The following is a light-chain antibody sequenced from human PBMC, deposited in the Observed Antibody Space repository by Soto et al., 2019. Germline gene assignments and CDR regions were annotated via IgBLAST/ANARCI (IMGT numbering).Light chain of an antibody. CDR1: QSVSNNY. Sequence: IVLTQSPATLSSFPGERPTLSCKASQSVSNNYLAWYQQKPGQAPRLRIYGASNRATGIPDRLSGSGSGTDFTLTISRLEPEDFAVYYCQQYGSSGTFGQGTKVDIK. J-gene: IGKJ1*01. CDR2: GAS. V-gene: IGKV3-20*01. CDR3: QQYGSSGT.